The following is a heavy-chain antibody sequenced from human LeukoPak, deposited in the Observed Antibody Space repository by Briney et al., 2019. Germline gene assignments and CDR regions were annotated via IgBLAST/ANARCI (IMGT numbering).Heavy chain of an antibody. CDR3: ARRAGSYYFDY. CDR1: VYSFTSQW. V-gene: IGHV5-51*01. J-gene: IGHJ4*02. CDR2: IYPGDPDT. D-gene: IGHD1-26*01. Sequence: GGSLKISCKGSVYSFTSQWIGWVGQIPRKGLEWMGIIYPGDPDTRYSPSFQGQVTISADKSISTAYLQWSSLKASDTAMYYCARRAGSYYFDYWGQGTLVTVSS.